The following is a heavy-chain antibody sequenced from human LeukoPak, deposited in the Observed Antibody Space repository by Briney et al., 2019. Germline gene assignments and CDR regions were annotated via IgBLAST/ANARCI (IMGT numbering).Heavy chain of an antibody. Sequence: PSETLSLTCTVSGGSISSYYWSWIREPAGKGLEWIGRIYTSGRTHYNPSPKSRVTMSVETRNNHCSLKRSAVAAADTAVYYCAREADFLSAGEYWGQGTLVTVSS. CDR2: IYTSGRT. J-gene: IGHJ4*02. D-gene: IGHD3-3*01. CDR3: AREADFLSAGEY. V-gene: IGHV4-4*07. CDR1: GGSISSYY.